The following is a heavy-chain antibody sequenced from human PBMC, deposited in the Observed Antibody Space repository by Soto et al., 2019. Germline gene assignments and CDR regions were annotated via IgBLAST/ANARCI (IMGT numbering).Heavy chain of an antibody. CDR2: IWYDGSNK. CDR1: GFTFSSYG. D-gene: IGHD6-13*01. V-gene: IGHV3-33*01. J-gene: IGHJ6*02. CDR3: ARARSRRNYYYGMDV. Sequence: LRLSFAASGFTFSSYGMHWVRQAPGKGLEWVAVIWYDGSNKYYADSVKGRLTISRDNSKNTLYLQMNSLRAEDTAVYYCARARSRRNYYYGMDVWGQGTTVTVSS.